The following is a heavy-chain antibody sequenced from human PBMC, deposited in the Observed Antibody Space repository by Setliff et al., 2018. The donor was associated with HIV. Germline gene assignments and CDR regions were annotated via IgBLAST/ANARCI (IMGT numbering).Heavy chain of an antibody. CDR2: IYYSGSA. CDR3: ATFVPRTSASRPVGV. CDR1: GGSISGYY. Sequence: PSETLSLTCSVSGGSISGYYWSWIRQPPGKGLECIGYIYYSGSANYNPSLKGRVTISVDTSKNQFSLKLTSVTAADTAVYFCATFVPRTSASRPVGVWGKGTTVTVSS. D-gene: IGHD2-2*01. V-gene: IGHV4-59*08. J-gene: IGHJ6*04.